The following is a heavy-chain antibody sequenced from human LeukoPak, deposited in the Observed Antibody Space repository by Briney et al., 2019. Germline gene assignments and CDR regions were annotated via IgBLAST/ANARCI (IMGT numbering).Heavy chain of an antibody. CDR3: ARRGGTGWYDY. Sequence: GASLQISCEGSGSLFTSYWIGWVRPLPGKGLEWVGIIYPGDSDTIYSPSFQGQVTISAAKSISPAYLQWSSLKASDTAMYYCARRGGTGWYDYWGQGTLVTVSS. J-gene: IGHJ4*02. D-gene: IGHD6-19*01. CDR2: IYPGDSDT. V-gene: IGHV5-51*01. CDR1: GSLFTSYW.